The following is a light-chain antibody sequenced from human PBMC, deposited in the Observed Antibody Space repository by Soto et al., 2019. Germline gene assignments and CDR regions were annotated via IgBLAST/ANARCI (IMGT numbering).Light chain of an antibody. J-gene: IGKJ1*01. CDR3: QQYKDWPTT. Sequence: EIVMTQSPATLAVARGQRASLSCRASQSVSTTVAGYHQKPGQDPNLLVYGASTRATGMPARFSGSGAGTDFTLTITSLQSEDFGVYFCQQYKDWPTTFGQGTKGGYQ. CDR1: QSVSTT. V-gene: IGKV3-15*01. CDR2: GAS.